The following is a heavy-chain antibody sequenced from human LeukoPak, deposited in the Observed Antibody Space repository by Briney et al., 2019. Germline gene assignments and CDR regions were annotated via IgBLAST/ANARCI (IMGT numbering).Heavy chain of an antibody. CDR2: INPNSGGI. CDR3: ARVLFSGIPDWFDP. CDR1: GYTFIGYY. Sequence: ASVKVSCKASGYTFIGYYIHWVRQAPGQRLEWVGWINPNSGGIKYAQKFQGRVTMTRDTPVSTAYMELKRLTSDDTAVYYCARVLFSGIPDWFDPWGQGTLVTVSS. J-gene: IGHJ5*02. D-gene: IGHD2-21*01. V-gene: IGHV1-2*02.